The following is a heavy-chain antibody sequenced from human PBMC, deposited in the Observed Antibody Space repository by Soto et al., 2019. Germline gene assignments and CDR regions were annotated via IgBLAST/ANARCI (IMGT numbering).Heavy chain of an antibody. CDR3: VSQRTTVPTQAYFDY. CDR1: GGSVTNSSYY. V-gene: IGHV4-39*01. J-gene: IGHJ4*02. Sequence: SETLSLTCTVSGGSVTNSSYYWDWIRQSPGKGLEWIGSVYYRGRSYSKSSVKSRVTISVDTSKNRFSLSLNSVTASDTAVYFCVSQRTTVPTQAYFDYWGPGALVTVSS. D-gene: IGHD4-17*01. CDR2: VYYRGRS.